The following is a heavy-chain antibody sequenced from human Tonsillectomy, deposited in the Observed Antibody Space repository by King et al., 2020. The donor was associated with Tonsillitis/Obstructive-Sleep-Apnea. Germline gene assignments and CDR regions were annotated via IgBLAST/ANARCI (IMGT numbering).Heavy chain of an antibody. CDR1: GFTFSGYA. Sequence: VQLVESGGGLVQPGGPLRLSCAASGFTFSGYAMTWVRQAPGKGLGWVSVISGRGGNTYYADSVKGRFTISRDNSKNTLHLQMNSLGAEETAVYYCAKDRATGGYTDYYGLDVGGEGTTVTVS. J-gene: IGHJ6*02. CDR3: AKDRATGGYTDYYGLDV. D-gene: IGHD7-27*01. CDR2: ISGRGGNT. V-gene: IGHV3-23*04.